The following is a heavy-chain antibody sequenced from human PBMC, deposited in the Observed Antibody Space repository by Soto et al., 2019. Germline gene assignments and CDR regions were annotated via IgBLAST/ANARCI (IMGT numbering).Heavy chain of an antibody. J-gene: IGHJ4*02. CDR3: AGDWGFGMVEY. Sequence: EVQLVESGGGLVQPGGSLRLSCAASGFTFSSYSMNWVRQAPGKGLEWVSYISSSSSTIYYADSVKGRFTISRDNAKNSLYLKMYSLGAEDKAVYYCAGDWGFGMVEYWGQGTLVTVFS. CDR2: ISSSSSTI. V-gene: IGHV3-48*01. D-gene: IGHD3-16*01. CDR1: GFTFSSYS.